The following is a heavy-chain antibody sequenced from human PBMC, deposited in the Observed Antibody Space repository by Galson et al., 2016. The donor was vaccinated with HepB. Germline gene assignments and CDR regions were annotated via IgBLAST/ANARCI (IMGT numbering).Heavy chain of an antibody. CDR3: AKRHEFCPPVGCSVDY. CDR2: DSMDGRRK. J-gene: IGHJ4*02. V-gene: IGHV3-30*18. D-gene: IGHD3-10*02. Sequence: SLRLSCAGSGFLFRGYGMHWVRQAPGKGLEWVAADSMDGRRKFYSDSVRGRFTISSDNSNNVLFLQMDSLRPDDTAVYYCAKRHEFCPPVGCSVDYWGQGTLVSVSS. CDR1: GFLFRGYG.